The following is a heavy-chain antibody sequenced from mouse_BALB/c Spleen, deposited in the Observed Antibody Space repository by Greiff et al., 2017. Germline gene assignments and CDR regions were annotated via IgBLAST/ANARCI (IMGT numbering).Heavy chain of an antibody. V-gene: IGHV1S81*02. CDR2: INPSNGRT. Sequence: QVQLQQPGAELVKPGASVKLSCKASGYTFTSYWMHWVKQRPGQGLEWIGEINPSNGRTNYNEKFKSKATLTVDKSSSTAYMQLSSLTSEDSAVYYCARRDGPYYYAMDYWGKGTSVTVSS. D-gene: IGHD2-3*01. J-gene: IGHJ4*01. CDR1: GYTFTSYW. CDR3: ARRDGPYYYAMDY.